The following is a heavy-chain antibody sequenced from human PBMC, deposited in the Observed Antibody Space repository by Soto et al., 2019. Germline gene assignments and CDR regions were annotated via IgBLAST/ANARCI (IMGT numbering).Heavy chain of an antibody. V-gene: IGHV4-4*02. Sequence: QVQLQASGPGLVKPSGTLSLTCAVSGASITDFNWWSWVRQSPGKGLEWIGEILHSGSTHYNPSLQSRVVISADKAKNPFALCLSSVVAADTGVYYGARGGDYVLNYGGHGTLVTVSS. CDR2: ILHSGST. CDR3: ARGGDYVLNY. CDR1: GASITDFNW. D-gene: IGHD4-17*01. J-gene: IGHJ4*01.